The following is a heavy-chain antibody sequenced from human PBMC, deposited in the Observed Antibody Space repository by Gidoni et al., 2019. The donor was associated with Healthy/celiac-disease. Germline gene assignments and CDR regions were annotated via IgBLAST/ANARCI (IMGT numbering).Heavy chain of an antibody. CDR2: ISYDGSNK. V-gene: IGHV3-30*03. D-gene: IGHD6-13*01. Sequence: QVQLVESGGGVVQPERSLRLSCAASGFTFSSYGMHWVRQAPGKGLEWVAVISYDGSNKYYADSVKGRFTISRDNSKNTLYLQMNSLRAEDTAVYYCARERLSSWYGDYWGQGTLVTVSS. CDR1: GFTFSSYG. J-gene: IGHJ4*02. CDR3: ARERLSSWYGDY.